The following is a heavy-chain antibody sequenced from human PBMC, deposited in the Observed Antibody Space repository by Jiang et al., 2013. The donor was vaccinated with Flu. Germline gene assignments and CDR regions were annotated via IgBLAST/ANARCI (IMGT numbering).Heavy chain of an antibody. Sequence: KPTQTLTLTCDVSGFSLSTGGVGVGWIRQPPGKALEWLAFIYWDNDTRYSPSLKTRLTVTKYNSENQVVLTMANVDPLDTATYYCAHRRSLGGGSWITFDYWG. D-gene: IGHD3-16*01. CDR2: IYWDNDT. CDR3: AHRRSLGGGSWITFDY. J-gene: IGHJ4*01. CDR1: GFSLSTGGVG. V-gene: IGHV2-5*02.